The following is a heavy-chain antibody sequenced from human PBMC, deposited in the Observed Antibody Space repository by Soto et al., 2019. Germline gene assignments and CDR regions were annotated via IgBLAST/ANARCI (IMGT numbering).Heavy chain of an antibody. CDR3: ASNSGSLRDYYYYGMDV. J-gene: IGHJ6*02. V-gene: IGHV1-69*13. D-gene: IGHD1-26*01. Sequence: SVKVSCKASGYTFTGYYMHWVRQAPGQGLEWMGWIIPIFGTANYAQKFQGRVTITADESTSTAYMELSSLRSEDTAVYYCASNSGSLRDYYYYGMDVWGQGTTVTVSS. CDR1: GYTFTGYY. CDR2: IIPIFGTA.